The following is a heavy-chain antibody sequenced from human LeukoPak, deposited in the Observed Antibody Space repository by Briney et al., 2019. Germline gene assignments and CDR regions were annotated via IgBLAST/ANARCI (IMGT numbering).Heavy chain of an antibody. V-gene: IGHV3-30*02. D-gene: IGHD4-23*01. CDR2: IRYDAISK. CDR3: AKSYGGNFFDS. Sequence: PGGSLRLSCAASGFNFSNYGMHWVRQAPDKGLEWVSFIRYDAISKYYADSVKGRFTISRDNSKNTLYLESDSLRTEDTAVYYCAKSYGGNFFDSWGQGILVTVSS. CDR1: GFNFSNYG. J-gene: IGHJ4*02.